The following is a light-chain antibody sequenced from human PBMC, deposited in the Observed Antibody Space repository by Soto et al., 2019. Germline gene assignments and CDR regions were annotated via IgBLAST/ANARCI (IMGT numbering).Light chain of an antibody. CDR3: QQYNNWPFPSWT. V-gene: IGKV3-15*01. Sequence: EIVMTQSPATLSVSPGERATLSCSASQSVSSNLAWYQQKPGQAPRLLIYGASTRATGIPARFSGSWSGTEFTLTISRLQSEDFAVYYCQQYNNWPFPSWTFGQGTKVEIK. CDR1: QSVSSN. CDR2: GAS. J-gene: IGKJ1*01.